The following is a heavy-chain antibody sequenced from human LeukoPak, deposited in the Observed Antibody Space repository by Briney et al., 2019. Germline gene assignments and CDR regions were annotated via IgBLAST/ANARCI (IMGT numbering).Heavy chain of an antibody. Sequence: PGGSLRLACVASGVAIRNSWMSWVRQAPGKGLEWVANIHPDGSVQNYVDSVKGRFTISRDNAKNMLYLQMNDLRAEDTAVYYCVTDRYSDSAFGDWGQGTLVTVSS. CDR1: GVAIRNSW. D-gene: IGHD1-26*01. CDR2: IHPDGSVQ. CDR3: VTDRYSDSAFGD. J-gene: IGHJ4*02. V-gene: IGHV3-7*01.